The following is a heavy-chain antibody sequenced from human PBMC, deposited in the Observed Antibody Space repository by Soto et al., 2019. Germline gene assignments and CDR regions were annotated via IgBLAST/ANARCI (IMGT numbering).Heavy chain of an antibody. CDR2: ISGSGGTT. V-gene: IGHV3-23*01. CDR1: GFPFSRYA. Sequence: PGGSLRLSCAASGFPFSRYAMSWVRPAPGKGLEWVSGISGSGGTTYYADSVKGRFTISRDHSKNTLYLQMNSLRAEDTAVYYCAKDGAVAYYYDSSTYPTISNYFDYWGQGTLVTVSS. J-gene: IGHJ4*02. CDR3: AKDGAVAYYYDSSTYPTISNYFDY. D-gene: IGHD3-22*01.